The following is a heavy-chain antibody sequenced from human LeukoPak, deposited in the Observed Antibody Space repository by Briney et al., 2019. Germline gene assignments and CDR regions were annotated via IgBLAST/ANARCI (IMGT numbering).Heavy chain of an antibody. V-gene: IGHV1-18*01. CDR2: INAYNGDT. Sequence: ASVKVSCKASNYTFTSYGISWVRQAPGQGLEWMAWINAYNGDTNYAQKFQGRVTMTTDTSTSTAYMELRSLRSDDTAVYYCASSTGRGHYYYYYMDVWGKGTTVTVSS. CDR3: ASSTGRGHYYYYYMDV. CDR1: NYTFTSYG. J-gene: IGHJ6*03. D-gene: IGHD6-25*01.